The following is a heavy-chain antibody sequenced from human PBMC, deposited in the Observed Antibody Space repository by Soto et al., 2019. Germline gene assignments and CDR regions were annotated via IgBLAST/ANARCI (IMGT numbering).Heavy chain of an antibody. CDR3: AKGKSGYDAFDI. J-gene: IGHJ3*02. CDR2: ISGSGGST. Sequence: QPGGSLRLSCAASGFTFSSYAMSWVRPAPGKGLEWVSAISGSGGSTYYADSVKGRFTISRDNSKNTLYLQMNSLRAEDTAVYYCAKGKSGYDAFDIWGQGTMVTVSS. D-gene: IGHD5-18*01. V-gene: IGHV3-23*01. CDR1: GFTFSSYA.